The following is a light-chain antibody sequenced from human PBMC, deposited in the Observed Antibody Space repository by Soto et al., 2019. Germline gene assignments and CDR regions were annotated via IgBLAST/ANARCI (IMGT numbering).Light chain of an antibody. CDR3: QPYYSPPLT. V-gene: IGKV4-1*01. Sequence: DIVMTQSPDSLAVSLGERATINCKSSQSVLYSSNNKNYVAWYQQRPGQPPKLLIYWTSIRESGVPDRFSGSGSGTDFPLTISSLQAEDVAVYFYQPYYSPPLTFGGGTKVEIK. CDR1: QSVLYSSNNKNY. J-gene: IGKJ4*01. CDR2: WTS.